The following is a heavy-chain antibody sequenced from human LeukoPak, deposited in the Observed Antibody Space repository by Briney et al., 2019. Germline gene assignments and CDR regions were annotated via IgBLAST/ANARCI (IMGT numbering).Heavy chain of an antibody. J-gene: IGHJ6*02. V-gene: IGHV3-74*01. CDR2: IKTDGSST. Sequence: GGSLRLSCAASGFTFSNYWMHWVRQAPGKGLVWVSRIKTDGSSTNYADSVKGRFTISRDNAKNTLYLQMNSLRAEDTAVYYCARDRYYYYYGMDVWGQGTTVTVSS. CDR3: ARDRYYYYYGMDV. CDR1: GFTFSNYW.